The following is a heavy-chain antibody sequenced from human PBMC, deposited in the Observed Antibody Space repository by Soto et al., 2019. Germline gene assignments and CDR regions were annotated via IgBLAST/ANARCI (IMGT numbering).Heavy chain of an antibody. Sequence: QVQMVQSGPEVKMPGASVKVSCKTSGYTFTAYGLAWLRQAPGQRPEWMGWVGTANDNTNYAAKFQGRVTMTTDTSTATTYMELRSLRSDDTAVYYCARELNTDSSAYYSFAYGGQGTLVTVSS. CDR1: GYTFTAYG. CDR2: VGTANDNT. V-gene: IGHV1-18*01. D-gene: IGHD3-22*01. J-gene: IGHJ4*02. CDR3: ARELNTDSSAYYSFAY.